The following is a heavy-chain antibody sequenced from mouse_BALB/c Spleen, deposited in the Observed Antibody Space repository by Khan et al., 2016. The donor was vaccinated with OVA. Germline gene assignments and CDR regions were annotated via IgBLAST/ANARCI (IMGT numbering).Heavy chain of an antibody. Sequence: VQLQQSGAELVRPGALVKLSCKASGFNIQDYYVHWVKQRPEQGLEWIGWIDPENGETVYDPKFQGKAIITADTSSNTAHLQLSSLTSEDAAVYYCARSGYSAWFAYWGQGTLVTVSA. V-gene: IGHV14-1*02. CDR2: IDPENGET. CDR1: GFNIQDYY. CDR3: ARSGYSAWFAY. J-gene: IGHJ3*01.